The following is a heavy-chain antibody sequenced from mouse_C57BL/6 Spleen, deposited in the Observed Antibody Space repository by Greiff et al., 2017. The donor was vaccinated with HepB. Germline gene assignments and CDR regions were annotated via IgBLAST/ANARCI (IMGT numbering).Heavy chain of an antibody. V-gene: IGHV1-50*01. D-gene: IGHD4-1*01. Sequence: QVQLQHPGAELVKPGASVKLSCKASGYTFTSYWMQWVKQRPGQGLEWIGEIDPSDSYTNYNQKFKGKATLTVDTSSSTAYMQLSSLTSEDSAVYYCARSGTGTFDYWGQGTTLTVSS. J-gene: IGHJ2*01. CDR2: IDPSDSYT. CDR3: ARSGTGTFDY. CDR1: GYTFTSYW.